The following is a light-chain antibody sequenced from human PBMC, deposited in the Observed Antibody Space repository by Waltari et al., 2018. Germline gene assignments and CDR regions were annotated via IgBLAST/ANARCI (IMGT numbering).Light chain of an antibody. V-gene: IGLV3-19*01. CDR1: ILRTYY. Sequence: SSDLTQAPAVSVALGQTVRITCPGDILRTYYGNWCRQKPGQPPELVIYGKNNRPSGIPDRFSASSSGNTASLIITGAQAEDEADYYCSSRELSGHVVFGGGTRLTVL. CDR2: GKN. J-gene: IGLJ2*01. CDR3: SSRELSGHVV.